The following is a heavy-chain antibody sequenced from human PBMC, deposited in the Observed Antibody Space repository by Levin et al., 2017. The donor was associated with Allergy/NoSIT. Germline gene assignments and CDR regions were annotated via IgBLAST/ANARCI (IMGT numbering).Heavy chain of an antibody. CDR2: MNPNSGNT. V-gene: IGHV1-8*01. CDR3: ARGFNYYDSSGDWPNFDY. CDR1: GYTFTSYD. Sequence: GASVKVSCKASGYTFTSYDINWVRQATGQGLEWMGWMNPNSGNTGYAQKFQGRVTMTRNTPISTAYMELSSLRSEDTAVYYCARGFNYYDSSGDWPNFDYWGQGTLVTVSS. J-gene: IGHJ4*02. D-gene: IGHD3-22*01.